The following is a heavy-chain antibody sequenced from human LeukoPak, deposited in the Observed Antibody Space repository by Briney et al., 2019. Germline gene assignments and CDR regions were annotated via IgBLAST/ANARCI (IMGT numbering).Heavy chain of an antibody. CDR2: INHSGST. CDR3: ARHGSGYSYGADAFDI. Sequence: SETLSLTCAVYGGSFSGYYWSWIRQPPGKGLEWIGEINHSGSTNYNPSLKSRVTISVDTSKNQFSLKLSSVTAADTAVYHCARHGSGYSYGADAFDIWGQGTMVTVSS. CDR1: GGSFSGYY. J-gene: IGHJ3*02. D-gene: IGHD5-18*01. V-gene: IGHV4-34*01.